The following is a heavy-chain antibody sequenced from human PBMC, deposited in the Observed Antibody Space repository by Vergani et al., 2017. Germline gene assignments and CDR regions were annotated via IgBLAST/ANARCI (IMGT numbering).Heavy chain of an antibody. CDR1: GFRFREHG. CDR2: ISGHDHRT. D-gene: IGHD1-26*01. J-gene: IGHJ4*02. Sequence: EVQLLESGGGSVQPGESLRLSCVASGFRFREHGMNWVRQAPGKGLEWVSGISGHDHRTLYADSVKGRFIISRDIAENSIYLEMNSLRVEDTAVYYCAREGVPRCCIVGAPDFWGQGTQVTVSS. V-gene: IGHV3-23*01. CDR3: AREGVPRCCIVGAPDF.